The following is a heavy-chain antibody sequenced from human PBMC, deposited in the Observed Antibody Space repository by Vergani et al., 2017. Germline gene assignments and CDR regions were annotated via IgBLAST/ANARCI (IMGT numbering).Heavy chain of an antibody. CDR2: IYWDDDK. V-gene: IGHV2-5*02. D-gene: IGHD4-17*01. CDR3: AHSLRAYGDYAQYYYYYGMDV. Sequence: QITLKESGPTLVKPTQTLTLTCTFSGFSPSTSGVGVGWIRQPPGKALEWLALIYWDDDKRYSPSLKSRLTITKDTSKNQVVLTMTNVDPVDTATYYCAHSLRAYGDYAQYYYYYGMDVWGQGTTVTVSS. CDR1: GFSPSTSGVG. J-gene: IGHJ6*02.